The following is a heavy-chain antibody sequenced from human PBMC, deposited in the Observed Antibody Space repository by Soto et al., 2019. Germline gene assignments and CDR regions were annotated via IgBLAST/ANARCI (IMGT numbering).Heavy chain of an antibody. CDR2: ISGSGGST. J-gene: IGHJ4*02. V-gene: IGHV3-23*01. CDR3: AKDSWYSSSSSNDY. D-gene: IGHD6-6*01. Sequence: GGSLRLSCAASGFTFSSYAMSWVRQAPGKGLEWVSAISGSGGSTYYADSVKGRFTISRDNSKNTLYLQMNSLRAEDTAVYYCAKDSWYSSSSSNDYWGQGTLVTVSS. CDR1: GFTFSSYA.